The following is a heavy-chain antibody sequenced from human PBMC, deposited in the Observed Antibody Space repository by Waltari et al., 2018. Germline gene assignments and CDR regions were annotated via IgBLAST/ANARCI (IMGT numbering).Heavy chain of an antibody. V-gene: IGHV1-69*01. J-gene: IGHJ4*02. CDR1: GGSFPTFG. Sequence: QVQLVQSGAEVKTPGSSVKVSCKAAGGSFPTFGLYWVRQAPGQGLEWMGGIIPTIQKVAYAQEVQGRVSITADDYTGTAYMELTSLRFEDTAVYYCAGGTPLRFFVHWGQGTRVTVSP. CDR2: IIPTIQKV. CDR3: AGGTPLRFFVH.